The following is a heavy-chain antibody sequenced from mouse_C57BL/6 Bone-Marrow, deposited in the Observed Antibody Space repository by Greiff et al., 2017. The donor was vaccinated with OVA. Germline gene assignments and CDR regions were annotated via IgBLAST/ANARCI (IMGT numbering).Heavy chain of an antibody. Sequence: VKVVESGAELVRPGASVTLSCKASGYTFTDYEMHWVKQTPVHGLEWIGAIDPETGGTAYNQKFKGKAILTADKSSSTAYMELRSLTSEDSAVYYCTRKRVYYYGSSWYFDVWGTGTTVTVSS. V-gene: IGHV1-15*01. CDR3: TRKRVYYYGSSWYFDV. CDR2: IDPETGGT. CDR1: GYTFTDYE. D-gene: IGHD1-1*01. J-gene: IGHJ1*03.